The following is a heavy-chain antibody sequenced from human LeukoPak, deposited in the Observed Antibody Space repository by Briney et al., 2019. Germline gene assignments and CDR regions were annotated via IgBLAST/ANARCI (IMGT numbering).Heavy chain of an antibody. CDR1: GFTFSSYA. J-gene: IGHJ4*02. V-gene: IGHV3-30*04. D-gene: IGHD3-10*01. CDR3: ARDGDYYGSGRPYY. Sequence: GRSLRLSCAASGFTFSSYAMHWVRQAPGKGLEWVAVISYDGSNKYYADSVKGRFTISRDNSKNTLYPQMNSLRAEDTAVYYRARDGDYYGSGRPYYWGQGTLVTVSS. CDR2: ISYDGSNK.